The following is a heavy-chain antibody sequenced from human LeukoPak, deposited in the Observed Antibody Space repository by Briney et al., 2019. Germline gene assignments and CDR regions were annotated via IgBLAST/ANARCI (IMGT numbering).Heavy chain of an antibody. Sequence: GGSLRLSCVVSGVTFSNFWLSWVRQTPGKGLEWVGRIHSTTDGATIDYAAPVKGRFIISRDDSKNTLYLQMNSLQIEDTGMYYCTTRSSIWGHGTLVTVSS. CDR3: TTRSSI. V-gene: IGHV3-15*01. CDR2: IHSTTDGATI. J-gene: IGHJ1*01. CDR1: GVTFSNFW. D-gene: IGHD6-13*01.